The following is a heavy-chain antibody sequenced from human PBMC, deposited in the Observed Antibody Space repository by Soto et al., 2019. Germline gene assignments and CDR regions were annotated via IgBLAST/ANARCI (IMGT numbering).Heavy chain of an antibody. CDR1: GFTFDDYA. CDR2: ISWNSGNI. Sequence: EVQLVESGGGLVQPGRSLRLSCAASGFTFDDYAMHWVRQGPGKGLDWVSYISWNSGNIGYADSVKGRFSISRDNAKKSLSLKMNSRRAEDTAVYYCAKGWTGYFDGRMDVWGQGTTVTVSS. V-gene: IGHV3-9*01. D-gene: IGHD3-9*01. J-gene: IGHJ6*02. CDR3: AKGWTGYFDGRMDV.